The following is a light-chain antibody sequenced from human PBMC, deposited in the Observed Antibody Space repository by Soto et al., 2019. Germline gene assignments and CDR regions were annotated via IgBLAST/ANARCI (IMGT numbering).Light chain of an antibody. V-gene: IGKV1-5*03. CDR2: KAS. Sequence: DIQMTQSPSTLSASVGDRVTITCRASQSISSWLAWYQQKPGKAPKLLIYKASSLESGVPSRFSGSGSGTEFTLTISSLQPDDFGTYYCQQYNSYWTFGQGTKVE. CDR3: QQYNSYWT. J-gene: IGKJ1*01. CDR1: QSISSW.